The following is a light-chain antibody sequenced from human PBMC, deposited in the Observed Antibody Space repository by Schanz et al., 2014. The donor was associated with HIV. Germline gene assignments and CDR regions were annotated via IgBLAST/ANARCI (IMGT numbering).Light chain of an antibody. Sequence: QSVLTQPASVSGSPGQSISISCTGTSGDVGSYNYVSWYQQHPGKAPKLMIYDVSNRPSGISNRFSGSKSGNTASLTISGLQAEDEADYYCSSYTSSSTLFGTGTKLTVL. CDR2: DVS. V-gene: IGLV2-14*03. CDR1: SGDVGSYNY. CDR3: SSYTSSSTL. J-gene: IGLJ1*01.